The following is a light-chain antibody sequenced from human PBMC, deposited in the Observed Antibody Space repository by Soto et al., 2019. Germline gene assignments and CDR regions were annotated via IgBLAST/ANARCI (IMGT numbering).Light chain of an antibody. CDR2: DVS. Sequence: QSVVTPPASVSGSPGQSITLSRPGNSSDVGGYDYVSWYQHHPGKAPKLMIYDVSNRPSGVSNRFSGSKSGNTASLTISGLQAEDEADYYCSSYTSSSLYVFGTGTKVTVL. V-gene: IGLV2-14*03. J-gene: IGLJ1*01. CDR1: SSDVGGYDY. CDR3: SSYTSSSLYV.